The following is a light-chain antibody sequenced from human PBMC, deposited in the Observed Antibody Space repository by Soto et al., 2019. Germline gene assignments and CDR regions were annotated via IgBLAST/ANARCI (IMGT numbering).Light chain of an antibody. CDR3: CSYAGTYTYV. CDR1: SSDVGAYKY. CDR2: DVA. J-gene: IGLJ1*01. Sequence: QSALTQPRSVSGSPGQSVTISCTGTSSDVGAYKYVSWYQQHPGKAPKLMIYDVAKRPSGVPDRFSGSKSANTASLTISGLQAEDEADYYCCSYAGTYTYVFGTGTKVTVL. V-gene: IGLV2-11*01.